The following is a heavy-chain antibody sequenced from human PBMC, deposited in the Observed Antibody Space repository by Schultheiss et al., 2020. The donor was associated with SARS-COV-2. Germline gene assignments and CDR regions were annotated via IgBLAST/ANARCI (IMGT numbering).Heavy chain of an antibody. CDR3: ARTSVAGPFDY. J-gene: IGHJ4*02. D-gene: IGHD6-19*01. Sequence: GESLKISCAASGFTFSSYAMSWVRQAPGKGLVWLSRLNTDGSTTNYADSVKGRFTISRDNAKNTLYLQMNSLRAEDTAVYYCARTSVAGPFDYWGQGTLVTVSS. CDR1: GFTFSSYA. V-gene: IGHV3-74*01. CDR2: LNTDGSTT.